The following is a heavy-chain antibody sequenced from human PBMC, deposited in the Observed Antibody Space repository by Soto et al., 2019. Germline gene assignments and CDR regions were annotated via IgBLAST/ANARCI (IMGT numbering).Heavy chain of an antibody. D-gene: IGHD5-12*01. Sequence: GVSLKISCKCSGYSFTKYWSGLVRQMTGKGLEWMAIIYPDESDTKYSPSFQGQVTISADNSISTAYLQWSSLKASDTAMYYCVRMGFSGGGYLSYYYYGMDIWGQGTTVTVSS. CDR3: VRMGFSGGGYLSYYYYGMDI. CDR1: GYSFTKYW. J-gene: IGHJ6*02. CDR2: IYPDESDT. V-gene: IGHV5-51*01.